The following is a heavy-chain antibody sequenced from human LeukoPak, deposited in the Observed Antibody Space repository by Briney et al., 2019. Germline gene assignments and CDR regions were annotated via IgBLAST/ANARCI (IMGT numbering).Heavy chain of an antibody. D-gene: IGHD5-18*01. V-gene: IGHV1-18*01. CDR3: ARDSGAGIQLWLVNYYYYYGMDV. J-gene: IGHJ6*02. CDR2: ISAYNGNT. Sequence: EASVKVSCKASGYTFTSYGISWVRQAPGQGLEWMGWISAYNGNTNYAQKLQGRVTMTTDTSTSTAYMELWSLRSDDTAVYYCARDSGAGIQLWLVNYYYYYGMDVWGQGTTVTVSS. CDR1: GYTFTSYG.